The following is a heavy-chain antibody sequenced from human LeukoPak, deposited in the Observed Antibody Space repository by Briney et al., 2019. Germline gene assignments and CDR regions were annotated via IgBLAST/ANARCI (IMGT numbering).Heavy chain of an antibody. J-gene: IGHJ4*02. CDR2: MKQDGSEK. Sequence: GGSLRLSCAASGFTFSSYWMSWVRQAPGKGLEWVANMKQDGSEKYYVDSVKGRFTISRDNAKNSLYLQMNSLRAEDTAVYYCARGFGYDYVWGSYRSYYFDYWGQGTLVTVSS. CDR3: ARGFGYDYVWGSYRSYYFDY. CDR1: GFTFSSYW. V-gene: IGHV3-7*01. D-gene: IGHD3-16*02.